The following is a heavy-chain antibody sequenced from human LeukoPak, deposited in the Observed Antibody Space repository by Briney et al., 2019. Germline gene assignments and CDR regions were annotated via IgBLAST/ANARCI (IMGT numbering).Heavy chain of an antibody. V-gene: IGHV3-23*01. D-gene: IGHD5-12*01. CDR1: GFTFNNYG. CDR2: ISSSGGST. J-gene: IGHJ4*02. Sequence: GRSLRLSCAASGFTFNNYGMTWVRQAPGKGLEWVPFISSSGGSTYYADSVKGRFTISRDNSKNTLYLQMNSLRAEDTAVYYCAKDGVIVATNSDYWGQGTLVTVSS. CDR3: AKDGVIVATNSDY.